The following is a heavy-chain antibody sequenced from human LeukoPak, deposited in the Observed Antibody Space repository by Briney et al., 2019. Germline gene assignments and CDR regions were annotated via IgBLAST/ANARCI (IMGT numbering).Heavy chain of an antibody. Sequence: GGSLRLSCAASGFTFSTYAVHWVRQPPGKGLEWVAVISNDGSNIFYADSVKGRFTISRDNSKNTLYLQMNSLRAEDTAVYYCAKSYGSGSYHFDYWGQGTLVTVSS. D-gene: IGHD3-10*01. CDR2: ISNDGSNI. CDR1: GFTFSTYA. V-gene: IGHV3-30*18. CDR3: AKSYGSGSYHFDY. J-gene: IGHJ4*02.